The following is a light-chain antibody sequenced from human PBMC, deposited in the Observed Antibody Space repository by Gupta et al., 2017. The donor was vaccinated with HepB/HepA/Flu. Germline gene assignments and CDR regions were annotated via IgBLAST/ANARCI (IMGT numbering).Light chain of an antibody. CDR2: SDN. CDR3: AAWDDSLTGLVV. V-gene: IGLV1-44*01. CDR1: SSNIGSNT. Sequence: SVLTQPPSASGTPGQRVTISCSGSSSNIGSNTVTWYQQLPGTAPKLLIYSDNQRPSGVPDRFSASKSSTSASLAISALQSEDQAIYYCAAWDDSLTGLVVFGGGTKLTVL. J-gene: IGLJ2*01.